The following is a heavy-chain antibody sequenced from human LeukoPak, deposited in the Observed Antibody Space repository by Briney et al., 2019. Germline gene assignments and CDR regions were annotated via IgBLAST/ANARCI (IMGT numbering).Heavy chain of an antibody. CDR2: INSDGSSR. Sequence: GGSLRLSCAASGFIFNNYWMHWVRQAPGKGLVWVSRINSDGSSRNYADSVKGRFTISRDNAKNSLYLQMNSLRAEDTAVYYCARITYSSPSAVHYWGQGTLATVSS. D-gene: IGHD6-6*01. CDR3: ARITYSSPSAVHY. CDR1: GFIFNNYW. V-gene: IGHV3-74*01. J-gene: IGHJ4*02.